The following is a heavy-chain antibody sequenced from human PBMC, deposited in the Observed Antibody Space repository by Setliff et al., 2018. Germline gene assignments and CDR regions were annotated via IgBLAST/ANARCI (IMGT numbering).Heavy chain of an antibody. J-gene: IGHJ4*02. CDR3: ARDTRDKFDSSGYYLSFDS. CDR1: GGTFRSDG. CDR2: IIPVFRTA. Sequence: SVKVSCKASGGTFRSDGFNWVRQAPGQGLEWMGRIIPVFRTADYAPILQGRVTIPADESTTTAYMELSSLKSDDTAVYYCARDTRDKFDSSGYYLSFDSWGQGTLVTVSS. V-gene: IGHV1-69*13. D-gene: IGHD3-22*01.